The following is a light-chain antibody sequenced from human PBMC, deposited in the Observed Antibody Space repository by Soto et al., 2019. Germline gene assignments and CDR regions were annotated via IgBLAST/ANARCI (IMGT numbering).Light chain of an antibody. CDR1: QDIRDH. Sequence: IQMTQSPSSLSASVGDRVTITCRASQDIRDHLGWYQQRPGKAPQRLLFAASNLQSGVPPRFSGSGSGTEFTLTISSLQPEDFTTYYCLQHSSYPLTFGGGTKVEFK. J-gene: IGKJ4*01. CDR2: AAS. V-gene: IGKV1-17*01. CDR3: LQHSSYPLT.